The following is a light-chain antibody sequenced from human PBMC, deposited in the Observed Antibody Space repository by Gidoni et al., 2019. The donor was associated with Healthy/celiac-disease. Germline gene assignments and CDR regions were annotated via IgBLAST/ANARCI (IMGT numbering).Light chain of an antibody. V-gene: IGKV3-20*01. Sequence: EMVLTQSPGTLSLSPGERATLSCRASQSVSSSYLAWYQPTPGQAPRLLIYGASSRATDIPDRFSGSGSGTYFTLTIRRLAPDDFAVYYCQQYGSSPQTFGQGTKVEIK. CDR1: QSVSSSY. CDR2: GAS. J-gene: IGKJ1*01. CDR3: QQYGSSPQT.